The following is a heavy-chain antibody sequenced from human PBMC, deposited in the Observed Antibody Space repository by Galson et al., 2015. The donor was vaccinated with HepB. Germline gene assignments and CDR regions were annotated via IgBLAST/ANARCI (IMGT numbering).Heavy chain of an antibody. CDR1: GFTFISYA. D-gene: IGHD2-2*03. V-gene: IGHV3-23*01. CDR2: LTGSGGTT. J-gene: IGHJ4*02. CDR3: ATHGYEW. Sequence: SLRLSCAASGFTFISYAMSWVRQAPGKGLEWVSTLTGSGGTTYYADSVKDRFTTSRDNSKNTLYLQMNSLRAEDTAVYYCATHGYEWWGQGTLVTVSS.